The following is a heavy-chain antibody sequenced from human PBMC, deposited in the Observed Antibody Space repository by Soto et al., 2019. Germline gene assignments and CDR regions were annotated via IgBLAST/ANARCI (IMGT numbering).Heavy chain of an antibody. J-gene: IGHJ5*02. V-gene: IGHV4-59*01. CDR3: ARDSIVGATNWFDP. D-gene: IGHD1-26*01. CDR2: IYYSGST. Sequence: PSETLSLTYIVSGGSISSYYWSWIRQPPGKGLEWIGYIYYSGSTNYNPSLKSRVTISVDTSKNQFSLKLSSVTAADTAVYYCARDSIVGATNWFDPWGQGTLVTSPQ. CDR1: GGSISSYY.